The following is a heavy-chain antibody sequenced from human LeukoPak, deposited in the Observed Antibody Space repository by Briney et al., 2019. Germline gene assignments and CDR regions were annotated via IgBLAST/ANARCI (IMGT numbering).Heavy chain of an antibody. CDR1: GGSISSSSYY. D-gene: IGHD6-19*01. CDR3: AREALAVAGENYFDY. CDR2: IYYSGST. V-gene: IGHV4-39*02. J-gene: IGHJ4*02. Sequence: PSETLSLTCTVSGGSISSSSYYWGWIRQPPGKGLEWIGSIYYSGSTYYNPSLKSRVTISVDTSKNQFSLKLSSVTAADTAVYYCAREALAVAGENYFDYWGQGTLVTVSS.